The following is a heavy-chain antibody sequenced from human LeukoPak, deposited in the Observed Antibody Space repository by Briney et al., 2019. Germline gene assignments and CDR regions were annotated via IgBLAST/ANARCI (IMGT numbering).Heavy chain of an antibody. D-gene: IGHD6-19*01. CDR3: ARSRRIAVAGTFDY. CDR1: GVIVSTNY. Sequence: GGSLRLSCAASGVIVSTNYMSWVRQAPGKGLERVSVIYSGGSSYIADSGGSTYYADSVKGRLTISRDNSKNTLYLQMNSLRAEDTAVYYCARSRRIAVAGTFDYWGQGTLVTVSS. J-gene: IGHJ4*02. V-gene: IGHV3-53*01. CDR2: IYSGGSSYIADSGGST.